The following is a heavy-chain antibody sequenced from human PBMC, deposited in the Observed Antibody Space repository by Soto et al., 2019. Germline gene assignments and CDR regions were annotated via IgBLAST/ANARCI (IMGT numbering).Heavy chain of an antibody. V-gene: IGHV4-39*01. CDR2: IYYSGST. D-gene: IGHD2-21*02. CDR3: ARHAICCGGDCYYYYYYGMDV. CDR1: GGSISSSSYY. Sequence: QLQLQESGPGLVKPSETLSLTCTVSGGSISSSSYYWGWIRQPPGKGLEWIGSIYYSGSTYYNPSLKSRVTISVDTSKNQFSLKLSSVTAADTAVYYCARHAICCGGDCYYYYYYGMDVWGQGTTVTVSS. J-gene: IGHJ6*02.